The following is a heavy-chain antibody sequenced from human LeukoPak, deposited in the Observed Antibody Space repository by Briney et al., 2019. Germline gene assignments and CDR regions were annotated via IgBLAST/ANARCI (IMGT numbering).Heavy chain of an antibody. J-gene: IGHJ4*02. CDR3: ARDSGSYYYNYFDY. CDR1: GGTFSSYA. V-gene: IGHV1-18*01. Sequence: ASVKVSCKASGGTFSSYAISWVRQAPGQGLEWMGGISAYNGNTNYAQKLQGRVTMTTDTSTSTAYMELRSLRSDDTAVYYCARDSGSYYYNYFDYWGQGTLVTVSS. D-gene: IGHD1-26*01. CDR2: ISAYNGNT.